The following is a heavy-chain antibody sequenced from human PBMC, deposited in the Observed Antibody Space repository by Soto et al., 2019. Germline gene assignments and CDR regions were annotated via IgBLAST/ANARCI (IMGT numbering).Heavy chain of an antibody. Sequence: PSETLSLTCTVSGGSISSGGYYWSWIRQHPGKGLEWIGYIYYSGSTYYNPSLKSRVTISVDTSKNQFSLKPSSVTAADTAVYYCVRVIAAAASKAFDIWGQGTMVTVSS. CDR2: IYYSGST. D-gene: IGHD6-13*01. CDR3: VRVIAAAASKAFDI. V-gene: IGHV4-31*03. CDR1: GGSISSGGYY. J-gene: IGHJ3*02.